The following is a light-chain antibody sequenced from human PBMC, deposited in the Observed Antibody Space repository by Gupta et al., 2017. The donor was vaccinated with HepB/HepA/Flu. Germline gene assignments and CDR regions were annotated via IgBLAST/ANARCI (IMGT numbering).Light chain of an antibody. V-gene: IGLV2-14*03. CDR2: DVS. J-gene: IGLJ2*01. Sequence: HSALTQPPSLSGSPGQARNNFCTGSSSDVGAYNYVYWYQQNPDKAPKLIIYDVSIRPSGVPNRFSGSESGKTASLTISGLQAEDEADYYCSSLTTKNRLLFGGGTKLTVL. CDR3: SSLTTKNRLL. CDR1: SSDVGAYNY.